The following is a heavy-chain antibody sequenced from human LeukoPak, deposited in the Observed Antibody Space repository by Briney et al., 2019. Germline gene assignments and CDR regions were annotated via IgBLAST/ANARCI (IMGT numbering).Heavy chain of an antibody. CDR1: GGSFSGYY. D-gene: IGHD6-19*01. V-gene: IGHV4-34*01. Sequence: SETLSLTCAVYGGSFSGYYWSWIRQPPGKGLEWIGEINHSGSTNYNPSLKSRVTISVDTSKNQFSLKLSSVTAADTAVYYCARRSADGWFDPWGQGTLVTVSS. CDR3: ARRSADGWFDP. CDR2: INHSGST. J-gene: IGHJ5*02.